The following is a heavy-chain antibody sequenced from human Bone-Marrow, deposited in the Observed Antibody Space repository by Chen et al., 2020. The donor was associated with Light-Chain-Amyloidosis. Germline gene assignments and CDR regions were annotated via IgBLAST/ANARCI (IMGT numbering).Heavy chain of an antibody. J-gene: IGHJ3*02. D-gene: IGHD2-2*01. Sequence: QVQLVQSGAEVKKPGASVKVSCKASGNTFTSYGISWVRQAPGHGLEWMGWISAYNGNTKYAQKLQGRVTMTTDTSTSTAYMELRSLRSDDTAVYYCASRAQYCSSTSCYDIWGQGTMVTVSS. CDR1: GNTFTSYG. V-gene: IGHV1-18*01. CDR2: ISAYNGNT. CDR3: ASRAQYCSSTSCYDI.